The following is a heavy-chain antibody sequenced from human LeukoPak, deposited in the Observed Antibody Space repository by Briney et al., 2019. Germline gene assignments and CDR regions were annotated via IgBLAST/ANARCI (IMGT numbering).Heavy chain of an antibody. D-gene: IGHD6-19*01. CDR2: IYYSGST. V-gene: IGHV4-28*01. CDR1: GYPISSNNW. Sequence: SETLSLTCAVSGYPISSNNWWAWIRQPPGKGLEWIGYIYYSGSTYYNPYNPSLTSRVTMSVDTSKNQFSLKLDSVTEKDTAMYYCARNQAVAANRGAFDIWGQGTMVTVSS. CDR3: ARNQAVAANRGAFDI. J-gene: IGHJ3*02.